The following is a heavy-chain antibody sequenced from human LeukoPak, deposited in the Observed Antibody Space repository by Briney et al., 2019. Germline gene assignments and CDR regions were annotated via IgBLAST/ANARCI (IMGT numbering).Heavy chain of an antibody. Sequence: ASVKVSCKASGYTFTDYGFSWVRQAPGQGLEWMGWISAYNAKTNYAQRLQGRVTMTTDTSTTTAYMELRSLRSDDTAVYYCARDEGGSGWRFDCWGQGTLVTVSS. J-gene: IGHJ4*02. CDR1: GYTFTDYG. D-gene: IGHD6-19*01. CDR2: ISAYNAKT. V-gene: IGHV1-18*01. CDR3: ARDEGGSGWRFDC.